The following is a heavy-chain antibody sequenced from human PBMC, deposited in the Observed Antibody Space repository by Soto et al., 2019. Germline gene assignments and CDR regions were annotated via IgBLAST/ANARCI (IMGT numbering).Heavy chain of an antibody. CDR2: VYHSGST. J-gene: IGHJ4*02. Sequence: PSETLSLTCVVSGGSISSGSYSWSWIRQPPGKGLEWIGYVYHSGSTYYNPSLRSRVTISVDRSKNQFSLKLSSVTAADTAVYYCARVLYGDYVFDYWGQGTLVTVSS. CDR3: ARVLYGDYVFDY. CDR1: GGSISSGSYS. D-gene: IGHD4-17*01. V-gene: IGHV4-30-2*01.